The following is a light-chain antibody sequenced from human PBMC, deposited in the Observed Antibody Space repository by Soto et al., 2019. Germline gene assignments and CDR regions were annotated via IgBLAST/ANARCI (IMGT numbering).Light chain of an antibody. CDR1: QSVSSSY. Sequence: EIVLTQSPGALSLSPGERATLSCGASQSVSSSYLAWYQQKPGQAPRLLIYGASTRATGIPDMFSGSESGTDLTLTISRLEPEDFKVYLCQQYASLPRTFGQETKVEIK. J-gene: IGKJ1*01. V-gene: IGKV3-20*01. CDR3: QQYASLPRT. CDR2: GAS.